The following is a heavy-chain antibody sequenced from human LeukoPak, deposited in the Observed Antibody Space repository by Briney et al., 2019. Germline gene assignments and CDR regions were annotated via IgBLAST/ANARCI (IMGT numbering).Heavy chain of an antibody. D-gene: IGHD3-10*01. CDR2: INTNTGDP. CDR1: GYTFTGYY. Sequence: ASVKVSCKASGYTFTGYYMHWVRQAPGQGLEWMGWINTNTGDPTYAQGFTGRFVFSLDTSVSTAYLQISSLKAEDTAVYYCARVRYYGSGSYYNRDFDYWGQGTLVTVSS. CDR3: ARVRYYGSGSYYNRDFDY. J-gene: IGHJ4*02. V-gene: IGHV7-4-1*02.